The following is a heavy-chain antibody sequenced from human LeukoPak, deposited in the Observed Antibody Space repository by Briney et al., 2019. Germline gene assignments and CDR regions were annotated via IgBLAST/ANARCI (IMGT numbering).Heavy chain of an antibody. CDR2: ISGSGGST. V-gene: IGHV3-23*01. CDR1: GFTFSSYA. D-gene: IGHD6-13*01. CDR3: AKDRAPQQLGANEGY. J-gene: IGHJ4*02. Sequence: GGSLRLSCAASGFTFSSYAMSWVRQAPGKGLEWVSAISGSGGSTYYADSVKGRFTISRDNSKNTLYLQMNSLRAEDTAVYYCAKDRAPQQLGANEGYWGQGTLVTVSS.